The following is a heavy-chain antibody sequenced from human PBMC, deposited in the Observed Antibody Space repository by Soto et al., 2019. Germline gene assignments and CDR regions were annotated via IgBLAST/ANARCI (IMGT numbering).Heavy chain of an antibody. CDR2: LIPIFETT. CDR1: GGTCSTYG. Sequence: QVQLVQSGAEVKKPGYSVKVSCKASGGTCSTYGINWVRQAPGQGLEWMGGLIPIFETTNYAQKFQGKFTMTTDESTSTVYMELSSLRSEDTAVYYCARYEAAAATSGMDVWGQGTTVNVSS. J-gene: IGHJ6*02. D-gene: IGHD6-13*01. V-gene: IGHV1-69*01. CDR3: ARYEAAAATSGMDV.